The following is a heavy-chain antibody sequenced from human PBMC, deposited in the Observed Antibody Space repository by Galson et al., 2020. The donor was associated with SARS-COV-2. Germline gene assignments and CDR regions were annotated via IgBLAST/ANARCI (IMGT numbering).Heavy chain of an antibody. D-gene: IGHD3-3*01. CDR2: ISTYNGNT. Sequence: GESLKISCKASGYTFTNYGITWVRQAPGQGLEWMGWISTYNGNTNYAQNLQGRVTVTTDASTSTAYMELRSLKYDDTAVYYCARGITIFGKSPYDYWGQGTLVTVSS. CDR3: ARGITIFGKSPYDY. V-gene: IGHV1-18*01. J-gene: IGHJ4*02. CDR1: GYTFTNYG.